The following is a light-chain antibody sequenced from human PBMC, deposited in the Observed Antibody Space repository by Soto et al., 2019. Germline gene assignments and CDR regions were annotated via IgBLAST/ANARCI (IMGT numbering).Light chain of an antibody. J-gene: IGLJ2*01. CDR1: SSTFANNY. CDR2: RSD. CDR3: AAYTGNWNGPV. Sequence: QSALTQPPSVSGTPGQRVSISCSGDSSTFANNYVHWYQQVPGAAPKLLIYRSDQRPSGVPERFSGSKSGTSASLTISGLRPEDEAQYYCAAYTGNWNGPVFGGGTKLIVL. V-gene: IGLV1-47*01.